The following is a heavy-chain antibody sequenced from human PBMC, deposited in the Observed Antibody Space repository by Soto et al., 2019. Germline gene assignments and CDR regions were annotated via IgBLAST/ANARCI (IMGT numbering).Heavy chain of an antibody. V-gene: IGHV3-9*01. D-gene: IGHD3-16*01. CDR1: GFTFDDNA. J-gene: IGHJ4*02. CDR3: AISQDRGGRTTFIY. Sequence: GGSLRLSCAVSGFTFDDNAMHWVRQAPEKDLEWVSGINWKSDIGYADSVKGRFTISRDNAENSLYLQMNSLRAEDTALYYCAISQDRGGRTTFIYWGQGTQVTVS. CDR2: INWKSDI.